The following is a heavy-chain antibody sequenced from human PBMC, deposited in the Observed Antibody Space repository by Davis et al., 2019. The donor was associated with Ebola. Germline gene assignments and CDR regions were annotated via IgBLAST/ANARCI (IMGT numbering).Heavy chain of an antibody. Sequence: ASVKVSCKASGYTFTNYDINWVRQAAGQGLEWMGWMNPNSGNTGYAQKFQGRVTLTRNTSIGTAYMELSSLRSDDTAVYYCARVGTTVTTIDYWGQGTLVTVSS. CDR3: ARVGTTVTTIDY. CDR1: GYTFTNYD. CDR2: MNPNSGNT. V-gene: IGHV1-8*01. D-gene: IGHD4-17*01. J-gene: IGHJ4*02.